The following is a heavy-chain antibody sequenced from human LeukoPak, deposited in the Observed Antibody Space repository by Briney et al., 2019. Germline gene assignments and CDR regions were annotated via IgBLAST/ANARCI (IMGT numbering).Heavy chain of an antibody. V-gene: IGHV3-7*01. J-gene: IGHJ4*02. CDR3: ARDLNYYDSSGYFDY. CDR1: GFTFSAYW. Sequence: GGSLRLSCAASGFTFSAYWMSWVRQAPGKGLEWVANIKQDGSDKYYVDSVKGRFTISRDNAKNSLYLQMNSLRAEDTAVYYCARDLNYYDSSGYFDYWGQGTLVTVSS. CDR2: IKQDGSDK. D-gene: IGHD3-22*01.